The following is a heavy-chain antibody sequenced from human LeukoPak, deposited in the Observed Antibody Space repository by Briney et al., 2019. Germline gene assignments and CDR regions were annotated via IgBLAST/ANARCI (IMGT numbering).Heavy chain of an antibody. CDR3: ATVPYDFWSGYYTVNNY. CDR1: GYTFTDYY. Sequence: ASVKVSCKVSGYTFTDYYMHWVQQAPGKGLEWMGLVDPEDGETIYAEKFQGRVTITADTSTDTAYMELSSLRPEDTAVYYCATVPYDFWSGYYTVNNYWGQGTLVTVSS. J-gene: IGHJ4*02. CDR2: VDPEDGET. V-gene: IGHV1-69-2*01. D-gene: IGHD3-3*01.